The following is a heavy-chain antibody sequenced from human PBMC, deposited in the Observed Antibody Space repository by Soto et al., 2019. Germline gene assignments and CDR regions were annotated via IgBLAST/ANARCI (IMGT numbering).Heavy chain of an antibody. D-gene: IGHD6-19*01. CDR1: GFTFSSYA. Sequence: EVQLLESGGGLVQPGGSLRLSCAASGFTFSSYAMTWVRQAPGKGLEWVALILGGSGKTYYADSVKGRFTISRDNSKNPLYLQMNSLRAADSALYYCVKGGPIGVSGDDYWGQGTLVTVSS. CDR2: ILGGSGKT. V-gene: IGHV3-23*01. CDR3: VKGGPIGVSGDDY. J-gene: IGHJ4*02.